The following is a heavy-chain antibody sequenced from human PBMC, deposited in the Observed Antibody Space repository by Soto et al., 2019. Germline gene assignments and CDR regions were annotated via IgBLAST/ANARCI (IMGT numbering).Heavy chain of an antibody. Sequence: GASVKVSCKASGFTFTSSAVQWVRQARGQRLEWIGWIVVGSGNTNYAQKFQERVTITRDMSTSTAYMELSSLRSEDTAVYYCAAGLGPKYYDFWSGYPDFFYYGMVDWGQGTTVTVSS. D-gene: IGHD3-3*01. CDR1: GFTFTSSA. CDR3: AAGLGPKYYDFWSGYPDFFYYGMVD. V-gene: IGHV1-58*01. J-gene: IGHJ6*02. CDR2: IVVGSGNT.